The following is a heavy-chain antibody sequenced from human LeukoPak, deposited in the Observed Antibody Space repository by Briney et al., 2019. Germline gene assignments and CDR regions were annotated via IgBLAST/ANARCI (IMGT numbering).Heavy chain of an antibody. D-gene: IGHD6-13*01. CDR3: ARGGSSWSTAFDI. Sequence: SETLSLTCTVSGGSTSSYYWSWIRQPPGKGLEWIGYIYYSGSTNYNPSLKSRVTISVDTSKNQFSLKLSSVTAADTAVYYCARGGSSWSTAFDIWGQGTMVTVSS. V-gene: IGHV4-59*01. CDR1: GGSTSSYY. J-gene: IGHJ3*02. CDR2: IYYSGST.